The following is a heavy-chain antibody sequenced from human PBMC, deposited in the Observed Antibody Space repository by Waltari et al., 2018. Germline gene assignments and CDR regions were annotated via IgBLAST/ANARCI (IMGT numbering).Heavy chain of an antibody. CDR1: GYSFTRYW. D-gene: IGHD2-2*01. CDR2: IYPGDSDT. Sequence: EVQLVQSGAEVKKPGESLKISCKGSGYSFTRYWIGWVRRIPGKGLEWMGIIYPGDSDTRYSPSFQGQVTISADKSISTAYLQWSSLKASDTAMYYCARYVPAAMMNYYYGMDVWGQGTTVTVSS. J-gene: IGHJ6*02. CDR3: ARYVPAAMMNYYYGMDV. V-gene: IGHV5-51*01.